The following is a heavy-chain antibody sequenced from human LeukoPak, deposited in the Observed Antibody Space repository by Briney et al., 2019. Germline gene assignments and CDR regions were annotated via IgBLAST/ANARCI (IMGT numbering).Heavy chain of an antibody. CDR3: ARGHCNGGSCYPGDY. CDR1: GGTFSSYA. V-gene: IGHV1-69*04. J-gene: IGHJ4*02. Sequence: ASVKVSCKSSGGTFSSYAISWVRQAPGQGLEWMGRIIPILGIANYAQKFQGRVTITADKSTSTDYMELSSLRSEDTAVYYCARGHCNGGSCYPGDYWGQGTLVTVSS. D-gene: IGHD2-15*01. CDR2: IIPILGIA.